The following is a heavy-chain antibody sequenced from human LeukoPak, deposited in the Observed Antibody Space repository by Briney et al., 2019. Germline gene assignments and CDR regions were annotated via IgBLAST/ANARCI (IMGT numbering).Heavy chain of an antibody. CDR3: ARELNYYGSGSYSFDY. D-gene: IGHD3-10*01. Sequence: GGSLRLSCAASGFTLSDYYMSWIRQAPGKGLEWVSYISSSGSTIYYADSVKGRFTISRDNAKNSLYLQMNSLRAEDTAVYYCARELNYYGSGSYSFDYWGQGTLVTVSS. CDR1: GFTLSDYY. V-gene: IGHV3-11*01. J-gene: IGHJ4*02. CDR2: ISSSGSTI.